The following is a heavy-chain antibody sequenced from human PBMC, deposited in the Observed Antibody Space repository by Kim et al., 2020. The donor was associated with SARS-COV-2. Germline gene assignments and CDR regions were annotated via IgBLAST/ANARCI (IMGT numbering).Heavy chain of an antibody. CDR3: EGTAMETSLGYGMDV. Sequence: PSLKSRVTISVDTSKNQFSLKLSSVTAADTAVYYCEGTAMETSLGYGMDVWGQGTTVTVSS. V-gene: IGHV4-34*01. J-gene: IGHJ6*02. D-gene: IGHD5-18*01.